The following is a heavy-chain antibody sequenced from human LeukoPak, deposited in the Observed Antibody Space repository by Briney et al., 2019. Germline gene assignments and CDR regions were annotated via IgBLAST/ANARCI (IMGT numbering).Heavy chain of an antibody. V-gene: IGHV1-24*01. CDR3: ARESYGSGSYYKKGAHYYYYMDV. CDR2: FDPEDGET. Sequence: ASVKVSCKVSGYTLTELSMHWVRQAPGKGLEWMGGFDPEDGETIYAQKFQGRVTMTEDTSTDTAYMELSSLRSEDTAVYYCARESYGSGSYYKKGAHYYYYMDVWGKGTTVTVSS. CDR1: GYTLTELS. J-gene: IGHJ6*03. D-gene: IGHD3-10*01.